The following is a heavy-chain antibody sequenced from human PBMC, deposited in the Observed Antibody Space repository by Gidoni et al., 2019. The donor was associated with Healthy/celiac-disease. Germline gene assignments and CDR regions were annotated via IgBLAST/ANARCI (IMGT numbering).Heavy chain of an antibody. D-gene: IGHD1-26*01. J-gene: IGHJ4*02. Sequence: QLQLQESGPGLVKPSETLSLTCTVSGGSISSSSYYWGWIRQPPGKGLEWIGSIYYSGSTYYNPSLKSRVTISVDTSKNQFSLKLSSVTAADTAVYYCARHRASGSYHSFDYWGQGTLFTVSS. V-gene: IGHV4-39*01. CDR2: IYYSGST. CDR3: ARHRASGSYHSFDY. CDR1: GGSISSSSYY.